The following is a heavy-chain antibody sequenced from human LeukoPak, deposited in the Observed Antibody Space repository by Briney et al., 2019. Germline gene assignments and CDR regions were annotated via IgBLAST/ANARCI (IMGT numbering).Heavy chain of an antibody. J-gene: IGHJ4*02. D-gene: IGHD3-22*01. CDR3: ARPYYYDSSGYSYFDY. V-gene: IGHV1-46*01. Sequence: ASVKVSFKASGYTFTSYYMHWVRQAPGQGLEWMGVINPSGGGTSYAQKFQGRVTMTRDTSTSTVYMELSSLRSEDTAVYYCARPYYYDSSGYSYFDYWGQGTLVTVSS. CDR2: INPSGGGT. CDR1: GYTFTSYY.